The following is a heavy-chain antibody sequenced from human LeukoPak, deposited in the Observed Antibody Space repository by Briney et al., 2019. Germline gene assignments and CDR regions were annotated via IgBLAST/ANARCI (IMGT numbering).Heavy chain of an antibody. CDR3: ARAPRSWGFDY. J-gene: IGHJ4*02. V-gene: IGHV1-69*05. Sequence: ASVKVSCKASGGTFSSYAISWVRQAPGQGLEWMGGIIPTFGTANYAQKFQGRITMTRSASINTAYMELTDLRSEDTAVYYCARAPRSWGFDYWGQGTLVTVSS. D-gene: IGHD7-27*01. CDR2: IIPTFGTA. CDR1: GGTFSSYA.